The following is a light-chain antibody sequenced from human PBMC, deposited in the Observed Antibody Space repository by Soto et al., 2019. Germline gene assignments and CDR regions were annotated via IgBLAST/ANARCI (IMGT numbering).Light chain of an antibody. J-gene: IGLJ3*02. CDR3: AAWDDSLNAWA. CDR2: SSD. V-gene: IGLV1-44*01. Sequence: QSVLTQPPSASGTPGQRGIISCSGSSSNIGRNTVKWYRQVPGTAPKLLIGSSDQRPSGVPDRFSGSQSGTSASLAIRGLRSEDEADYVCAAWDDSLNAWAFGGGTKVTVL. CDR1: SSNIGRNT.